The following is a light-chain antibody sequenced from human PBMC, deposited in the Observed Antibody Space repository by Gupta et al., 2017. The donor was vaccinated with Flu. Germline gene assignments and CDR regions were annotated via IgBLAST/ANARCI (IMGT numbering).Light chain of an antibody. CDR2: MVS. CDR3: MQGAHWPFT. V-gene: IGKV2-30*01. Sequence: EVVMTKSPLSLPVTLGQPASISCKSTQGLVYSDGNTYLNWFQQRPGQSPRRLIYMVSYRESGVPDRFSGSGSGTDFTLTISRVEAEDVGFYYCMQGAHWPFTFGQGTKVEIK. CDR1: QGLVYSDGNTY. J-gene: IGKJ1*01.